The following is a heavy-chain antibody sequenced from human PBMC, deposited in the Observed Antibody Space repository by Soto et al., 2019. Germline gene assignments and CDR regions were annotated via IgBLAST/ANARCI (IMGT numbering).Heavy chain of an antibody. V-gene: IGHV3-23*01. CDR3: AKDAHYYDRRSYNRYYFGY. D-gene: IGHD3-22*01. J-gene: IGHJ4*02. Sequence: GGSLRLSCAASGFTFSNYAMLWVRQAPGKGLEWVSAISDSGGSTYYADSVKGRFTISRDNSKNTLYPQMNSLRAEDTAVYYCAKDAHYYDRRSYNRYYFGYWGQGTLVTVSS. CDR1: GFTFSNYA. CDR2: ISDSGGST.